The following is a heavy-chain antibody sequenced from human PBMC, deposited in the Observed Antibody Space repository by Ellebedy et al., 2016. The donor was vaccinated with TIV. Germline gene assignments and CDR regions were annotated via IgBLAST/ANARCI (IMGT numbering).Heavy chain of an antibody. Sequence: ASVKVSCKASGYTFTSYGISWVRQAPEQGLEWMGWISTYNGDATYARNFQGRLTMATDTSTSTAYMEPRSLRSDDTALYYCARDASDNSSSWLGYYYGMDVWGQGTTVTVSS. D-gene: IGHD6-13*01. CDR1: GYTFTSYG. CDR3: ARDASDNSSSWLGYYYGMDV. CDR2: ISTYNGDA. J-gene: IGHJ6*02. V-gene: IGHV1-18*04.